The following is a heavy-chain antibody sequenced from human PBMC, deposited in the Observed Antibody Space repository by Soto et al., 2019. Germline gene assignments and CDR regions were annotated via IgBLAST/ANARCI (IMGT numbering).Heavy chain of an antibody. D-gene: IGHD4-17*01. Sequence: PWGSLRLSCAASGFTFSSYAMSWVRQAPGKGLEWVSAISGSGGSTYYADSVKGRFTISRDNSKNTLYLQMNSLRAEDTAVYYCAKDLNIYGDYSPWGQGTLVTVSS. CDR3: AKDLNIYGDYSP. J-gene: IGHJ5*02. CDR1: GFTFSSYA. V-gene: IGHV3-23*01. CDR2: ISGSGGST.